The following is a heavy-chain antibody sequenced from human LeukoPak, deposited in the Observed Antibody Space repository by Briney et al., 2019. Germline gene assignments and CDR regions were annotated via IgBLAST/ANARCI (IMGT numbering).Heavy chain of an antibody. V-gene: IGHV5-51*04. D-gene: IGHD3-22*01. CDR1: GYSFTSYW. J-gene: IGHJ4*02. Sequence: GESLKISCKGSGYSFTSYWIGWVRQMPGKGLEWMGIIYPGDSDTRYSPSFQGQVTISADKPISTAYLQWSSLKASDTAMYYCLLRYYYDSSGYPKHYFDYWGQGTLVTVSS. CDR3: LLRYYYDSSGYPKHYFDY. CDR2: IYPGDSDT.